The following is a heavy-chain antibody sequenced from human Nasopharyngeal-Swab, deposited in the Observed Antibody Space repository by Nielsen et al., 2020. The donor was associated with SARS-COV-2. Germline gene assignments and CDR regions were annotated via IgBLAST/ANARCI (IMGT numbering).Heavy chain of an antibody. D-gene: IGHD2-2*03. J-gene: IGHJ5*02. V-gene: IGHV4-59*01. CDR2: IYYSGST. Sequence: WIRQPPGKGLEWIGYIYYSGSTNYNPSLKSRVTISVDTSKNQFSLKLSSVTAADTAVYYCASGGGYCSSTSCSNWFDPWGQGTLVTVSS. CDR3: ASGGGYCSSTSCSNWFDP.